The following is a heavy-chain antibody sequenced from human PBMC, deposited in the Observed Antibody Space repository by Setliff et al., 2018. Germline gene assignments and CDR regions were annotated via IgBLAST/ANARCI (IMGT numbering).Heavy chain of an antibody. Sequence: PGGSLRLSCVASGLIFSNNWMSWVRQAPGKGLEWVTNINKDGSERNYVDSVKGRFTISRDNAKKSLYLQMNSLRAEDAAMYYCVRDVSRWLQFLGSFDQWGQGTLVTVSS. V-gene: IGHV3-7*03. J-gene: IGHJ4*02. CDR2: INKDGSER. CDR1: GLIFSNNW. D-gene: IGHD5-12*01. CDR3: VRDVSRWLQFLGSFDQ.